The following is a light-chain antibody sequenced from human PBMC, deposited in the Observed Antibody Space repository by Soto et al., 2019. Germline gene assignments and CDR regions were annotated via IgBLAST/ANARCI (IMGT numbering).Light chain of an antibody. V-gene: IGLV1-44*01. Sequence: QSVLTQPPSASGAPGQRVTISCSGSSSNIGSSTVNWYQQLPGTAPKLLIYTNNQRPSGVRDRFSGSRSGTSASLAISGLQSEDEADSYCAAWDDTLNGFVFGNGTKVT. CDR2: TNN. CDR1: SSNIGSST. J-gene: IGLJ1*01. CDR3: AAWDDTLNGFV.